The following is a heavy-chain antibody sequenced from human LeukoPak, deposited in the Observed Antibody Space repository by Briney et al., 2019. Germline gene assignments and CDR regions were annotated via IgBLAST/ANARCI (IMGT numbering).Heavy chain of an antibody. D-gene: IGHD3-22*01. CDR1: GFTFSTYE. CDR2: ISSTGSNI. J-gene: IGHJ4*02. Sequence: GGSLRLSCAASGFTFSTYEMNWVRQAPGKGPEWVSYISSTGSNIYYADSVKGRFTISRDNAKNSLYLLMNSLRTEDTAVYYSAATYYYDGSGDYWGQGTLVTVSS. CDR3: AATYYYDGSGDY. V-gene: IGHV3-48*03.